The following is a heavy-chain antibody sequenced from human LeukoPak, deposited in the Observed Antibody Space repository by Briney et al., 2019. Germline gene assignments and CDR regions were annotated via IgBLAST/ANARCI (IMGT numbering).Heavy chain of an antibody. CDR1: GFTFSSYS. Sequence: GGSLRLSCSASGFTFSSYSMSSVPQTPGEGLEWVSYISSSSSSIYYADSMKGRITSTRDNAKNSLYLQMNSLRAEDTAVYYCARERYYGSGAPKYDWWGQGTLVTVSS. V-gene: IGHV3-21*01. J-gene: IGHJ4*02. CDR2: ISSSSSSI. D-gene: IGHD3-10*01. CDR3: ARERYYGSGAPKYDW.